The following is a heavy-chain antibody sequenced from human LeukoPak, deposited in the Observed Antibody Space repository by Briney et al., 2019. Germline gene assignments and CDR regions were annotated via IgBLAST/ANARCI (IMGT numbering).Heavy chain of an antibody. Sequence: GGSLRLSCAASGFTFSTYSMNWVRQAPGKGLEWVSYISSGSSTIYYADSVKGRFTISRDNAKNSLYLQMNSLRDEDTAVYSCARDRGGGYDFDYWGQGALVTVSS. CDR1: GFTFSTYS. V-gene: IGHV3-48*02. J-gene: IGHJ4*02. CDR2: ISSGSSTI. D-gene: IGHD5-12*01. CDR3: ARDRGGGYDFDY.